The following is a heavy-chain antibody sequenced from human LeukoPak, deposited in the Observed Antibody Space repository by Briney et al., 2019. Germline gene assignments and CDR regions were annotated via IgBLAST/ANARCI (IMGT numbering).Heavy chain of an antibody. V-gene: IGHV4-34*01. J-gene: IGHJ4*02. Sequence: SETLSLTCAVYGGSFSGYYWSWIRQPPGKGLEWIGEINHSGSTNYNPSLKSRVTISVDTSKNQFSLKLSSVTAADTAVYYCARRRITIFGVVIIKPYYFDYWGQGVLVTVSS. CDR3: ARRRITIFGVVIIKPYYFDY. D-gene: IGHD3-3*01. CDR2: INHSGST. CDR1: GGSFSGYY.